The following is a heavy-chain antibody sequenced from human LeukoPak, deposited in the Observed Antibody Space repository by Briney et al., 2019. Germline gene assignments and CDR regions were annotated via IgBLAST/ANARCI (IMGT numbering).Heavy chain of an antibody. D-gene: IGHD3-22*01. CDR3: ARAPHYYYYDSSGDAFDI. CDR1: GGSISSSKYY. Sequence: PSETLSLTCTVSGGSISSSKYYWGWIRQPPGKGLEWIGSIYYSGSTYYNPSLKSRVTISVDTSKNQFSLKLSSVTAADTAVYYCARAPHYYYYDSSGDAFDIWGQGTMVTVSS. CDR2: IYYSGST. J-gene: IGHJ3*02. V-gene: IGHV4-39*01.